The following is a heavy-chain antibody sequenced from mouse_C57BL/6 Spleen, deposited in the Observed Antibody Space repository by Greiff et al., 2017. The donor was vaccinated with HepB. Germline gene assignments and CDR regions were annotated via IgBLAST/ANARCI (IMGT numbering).Heavy chain of an antibody. J-gene: IGHJ4*01. CDR2: INPSNGGT. D-gene: IGHD2-2*01. CDR1: GYTFTSYW. Sequence: QVQLQQPGPELVKPGASVKLSCKASGYTFTSYWMHWVKQRPGQGLEWIGNINPSNGGTNYNEKFKSKATLTVDKSSSTAYMQLSSLTSEDSAVYYCARWKVTTRRGYAMDYWGQGTSVTVSS. CDR3: ARWKVTTRRGYAMDY. V-gene: IGHV1-53*01.